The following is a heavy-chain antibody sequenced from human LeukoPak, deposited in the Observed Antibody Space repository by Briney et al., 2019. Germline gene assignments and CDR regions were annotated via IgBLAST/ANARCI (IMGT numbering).Heavy chain of an antibody. CDR3: ARSKYSSGWYAADY. CDR2: IRYDGSNK. J-gene: IGHJ4*02. CDR1: GFTFSSYG. V-gene: IGHV3-30*02. D-gene: IGHD6-19*01. Sequence: GGSLRLSCAASGFTFSSYGMHWVRQAPGKGLEWVAFIRYDGSNKCYADSVKGRFTISRDNSKNTLYLQMNSLRAEDTAVYYCARSKYSSGWYAADYWGQGTLVTVSS.